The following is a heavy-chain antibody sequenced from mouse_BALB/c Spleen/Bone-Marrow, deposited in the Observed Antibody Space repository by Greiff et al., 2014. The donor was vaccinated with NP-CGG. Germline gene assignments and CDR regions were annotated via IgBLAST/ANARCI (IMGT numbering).Heavy chain of an antibody. CDR1: GLNIKDTY. Sequence: EVQRVESGAELVKPGASVKLSCTASGLNIKDTYMHWVKQRPEQGLEWIGRIDPANGNTKYDPKFQGKATITADTSSNTAYLQLSSLTSEDTAVYYCALYYDYDVGYWGQGTTLTVSS. CDR3: ALYYDYDVGY. CDR2: IDPANGNT. D-gene: IGHD2-4*01. V-gene: IGHV14-3*02. J-gene: IGHJ2*01.